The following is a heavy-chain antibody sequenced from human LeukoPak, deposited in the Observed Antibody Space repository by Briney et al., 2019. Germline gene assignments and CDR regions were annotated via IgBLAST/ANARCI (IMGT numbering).Heavy chain of an antibody. CDR3: ARDIYGVSGNLHWFDP. V-gene: IGHV1-3*03. CDR1: GYTFTSYA. D-gene: IGHD3-10*01. J-gene: IGHJ5*02. CDR2: INAGNGNT. Sequence: ASVKVSCKASGYTFTSYAMHWVRQAPGQRLEWMGWINAGNGNTKYSQEFEGRVTMTEDTSISTAYMEMSSLRSEDTAVYYCARDIYGVSGNLHWFDPWGQGTLVTVSS.